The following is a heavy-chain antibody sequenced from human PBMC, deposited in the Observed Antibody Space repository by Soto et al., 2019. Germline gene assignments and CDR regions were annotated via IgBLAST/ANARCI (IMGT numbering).Heavy chain of an antibody. J-gene: IGHJ4*02. V-gene: IGHV4-31*03. D-gene: IGHD2-15*01. Sequence: SETLSLTCTVSGGSISSGGYYWSWIRQHPGKGLEWIGYIYYSGSTYYNPSLKSRVTISVDTSKNQFSLKLSSVTAADTAVYYCAREPVVAATLEGMGYFDYWCQGTLVTVSS. CDR1: GGSISSGGYY. CDR3: AREPVVAATLEGMGYFDY. CDR2: IYYSGST.